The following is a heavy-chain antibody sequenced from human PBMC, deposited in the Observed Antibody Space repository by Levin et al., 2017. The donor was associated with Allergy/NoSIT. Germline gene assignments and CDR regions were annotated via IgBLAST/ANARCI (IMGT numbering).Heavy chain of an antibody. J-gene: IGHJ4*02. Sequence: SETLSLTCTVSGGSISSYYWSWIRQPPGKGLEWIGYIYYSGSTNYNPSLKSRVTISVDTSKNQFSLKLSSVTAADTAVYYCARETSPSEYPGFDYWGQGTLVTVSS. V-gene: IGHV4-59*01. CDR1: GGSISSYY. D-gene: IGHD6-6*01. CDR3: ARETSPSEYPGFDY. CDR2: IYYSGST.